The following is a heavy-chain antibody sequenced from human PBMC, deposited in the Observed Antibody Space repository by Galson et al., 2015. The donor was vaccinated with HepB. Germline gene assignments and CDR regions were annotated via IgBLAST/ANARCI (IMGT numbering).Heavy chain of an antibody. CDR3: ATRDWGRKDGV. V-gene: IGHV3-23*01. Sequence: SLRLSCAASGITFNTYAMNWVRQAPGKGLEWVSGINDEGRGTSYSDSVKGRFIISRDNSKNTLYLQMTSLRAEDTALYYCATRDWGRKDGVWGQGTLVTVSS. CDR2: INDEGRGT. J-gene: IGHJ4*02. D-gene: IGHD7-27*01. CDR1: GITFNTYA.